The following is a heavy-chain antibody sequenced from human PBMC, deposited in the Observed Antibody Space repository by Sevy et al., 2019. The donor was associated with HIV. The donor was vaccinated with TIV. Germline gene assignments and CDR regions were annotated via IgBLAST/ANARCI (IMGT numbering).Heavy chain of an antibody. Sequence: GGSLRLSCAASGFTFSDYYMSWIRQAPGKGLEWVSYISSSGSTIYYADPVKGRFPISRDNAKNSPYLQMNSLRAEDTAVYYCAGGDPPLEMATTGDVDAFDIWGQGTMVTVSS. V-gene: IGHV3-11*01. D-gene: IGHD1-1*01. CDR3: AGGDPPLEMATTGDVDAFDI. CDR2: ISSSGSTI. J-gene: IGHJ3*02. CDR1: GFTFSDYY.